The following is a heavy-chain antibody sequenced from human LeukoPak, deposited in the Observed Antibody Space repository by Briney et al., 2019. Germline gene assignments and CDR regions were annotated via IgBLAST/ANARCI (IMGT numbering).Heavy chain of an antibody. CDR1: VFTVSSNY. Sequence: GGSLRLSCAASVFTVSSNYMSWVRQAPGKGLEWVSVIYSGGSTYYADSVKGRFTISRDNSKNTLYLQMNSLRAEDTAVYYCARDHIAAAGTSFDYWGQGTLVTVSS. J-gene: IGHJ4*02. CDR3: ARDHIAAAGTSFDY. D-gene: IGHD6-13*01. CDR2: IYSGGST. V-gene: IGHV3-66*01.